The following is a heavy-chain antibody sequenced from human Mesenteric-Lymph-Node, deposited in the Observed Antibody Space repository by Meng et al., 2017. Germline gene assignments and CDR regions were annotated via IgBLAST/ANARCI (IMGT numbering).Heavy chain of an antibody. CDR3: ARVTDIVVVVAAPKNWYFDL. CDR2: INPNSGGT. J-gene: IGHJ2*01. D-gene: IGHD2-15*01. Sequence: ASVKVSCKASGYTFTGYYMHWVRQAPGQGLEWMGWINPNSGGTNYAQKFQGRVTMTRDTSISTAYMELSRLRSDDTAVYYCARVTDIVVVVAAPKNWYFDLWGRGTLVTVSS. V-gene: IGHV1-2*02. CDR1: GYTFTGYY.